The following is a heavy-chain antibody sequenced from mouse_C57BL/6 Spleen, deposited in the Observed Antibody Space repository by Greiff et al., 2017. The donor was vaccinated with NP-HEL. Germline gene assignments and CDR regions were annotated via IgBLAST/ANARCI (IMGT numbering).Heavy chain of an antibody. J-gene: IGHJ3*01. CDR1: GYSFTGYY. D-gene: IGHD2-3*01. Sequence: VQLQQSGPELVKPGASVKISCKASGYSFTGYYMNWVKQSPEKSLEWIGEINPSTGGTTYNQKFKAKATLTVDKSSSTAYMQLKSLTSEDSAVYYCARRYDGYLFAYWGQGTLVTVSA. CDR2: INPSTGGT. CDR3: ARRYDGYLFAY. V-gene: IGHV1-42*01.